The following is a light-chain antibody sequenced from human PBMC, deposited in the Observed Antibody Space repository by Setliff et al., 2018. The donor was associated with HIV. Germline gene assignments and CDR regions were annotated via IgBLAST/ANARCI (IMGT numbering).Light chain of an antibody. J-gene: IGLJ3*02. CDR3: SSYTSSSTWV. V-gene: IGLV2-14*03. CDR1: SSDVGGYNY. CDR2: DVS. Sequence: QSALTQPASVSGSPGQSITISCTGTSSDVGGYNYVSWSQQHPGKAPKLMIYDVSNRPSGVSNRFSGSKSGNTASLTISGLQAEDEADYYCSSYTSSSTWVFGGGTQLT.